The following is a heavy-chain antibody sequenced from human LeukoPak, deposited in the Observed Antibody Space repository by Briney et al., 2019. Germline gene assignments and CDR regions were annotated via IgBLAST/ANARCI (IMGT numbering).Heavy chain of an antibody. J-gene: IGHJ4*02. D-gene: IGHD2-2*01. CDR1: GYTFTGRY. Sequence: ASVKVSCKASGYTFTGRYVHWVRQAPGQGLEWMGWINPNSGGTNYAQKFQGRVTMTSDTSISTAYMELSRLRSDDTAVYYCAREGHCSSTNCYFSFDYWGQGTLVTVSS. CDR3: AREGHCSSTNCYFSFDY. V-gene: IGHV1-2*02. CDR2: INPNSGGT.